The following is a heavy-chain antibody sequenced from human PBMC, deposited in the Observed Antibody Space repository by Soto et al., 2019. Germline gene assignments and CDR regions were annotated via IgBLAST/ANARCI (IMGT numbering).Heavy chain of an antibody. CDR3: ARHGYSYGGGYFDY. D-gene: IGHD5-18*01. J-gene: IGHJ4*02. Sequence: EVQLVESGGGLVQPGGSLRLSCAASGFTVSSNYMSWVRQAPGKGLEWVSVIYSGGSAYYADSVKGRFTISRDNSKNTLYLQMNSLRAEDTDVYYCARHGYSYGGGYFDYWGQVTLVTVSS. V-gene: IGHV3-66*04. CDR1: GFTVSSNY. CDR2: IYSGGSA.